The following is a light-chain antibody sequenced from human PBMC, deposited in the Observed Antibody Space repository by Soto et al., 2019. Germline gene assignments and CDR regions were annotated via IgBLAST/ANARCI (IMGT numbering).Light chain of an antibody. J-gene: IGLJ2*01. CDR1: SGSIATNY. CDR3: QSYDITDQAMI. CDR2: DDD. V-gene: IGLV6-57*04. Sequence: NFMLTQPHSVSESLGKTVIISCTRNSGSIATNYVQWYQLRPGSAPTTVIYDDDDRPSGVPDRFSGSIDTSSNSASLTISGLQTEDESDSYCQSYDITDQAMIFGGGTKLTVL.